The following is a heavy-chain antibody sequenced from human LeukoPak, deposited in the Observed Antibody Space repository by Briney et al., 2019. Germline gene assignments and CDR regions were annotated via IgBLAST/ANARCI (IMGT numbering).Heavy chain of an antibody. CDR3: ARRGGYCSSTSCFNWFDP. V-gene: IGHV4-34*01. CDR1: GGAFRGYY. Sequence: PSETLSPPPAVYGGAFRGYYWSWIRPPPPKGLGLIGGKKHSGSTNYNPSLKSRVTISVDTSKNQFSLKLSSVTAADTAVYYCARRGGYCSSTSCFNWFDPWGQGTLVTVSS. D-gene: IGHD2-2*01. CDR2: KKHSGST. J-gene: IGHJ5*02.